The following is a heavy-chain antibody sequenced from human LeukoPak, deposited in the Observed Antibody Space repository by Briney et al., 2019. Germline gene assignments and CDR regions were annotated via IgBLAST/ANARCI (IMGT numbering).Heavy chain of an antibody. CDR1: GFTFSSYS. V-gene: IGHV3-48*01. D-gene: IGHD6-13*01. CDR3: AKDGGAWEQQLVLGWFDP. Sequence: PGGSLRLSCAASGFTFSSYSMNWVRQAPGKGLEWVSYISSSSSTIYYADSVKGRFTISRDNSKNTLYLQMNSLRAEDTAVYYCAKDGGAWEQQLVLGWFDPWGQGTLVTVSS. CDR2: ISSSSSTI. J-gene: IGHJ5*02.